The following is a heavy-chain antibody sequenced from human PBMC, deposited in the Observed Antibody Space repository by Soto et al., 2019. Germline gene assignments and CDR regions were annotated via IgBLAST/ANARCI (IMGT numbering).Heavy chain of an antibody. CDR2: MTGGGTT. CDR1: GFTFKNYA. D-gene: IGHD3-3*01. V-gene: IGHV3-23*01. J-gene: IGHJ6*02. CDR3: AKLKGGLGRFYGLDA. Sequence: PGGSLRLSCRASGFTFKNYAVTWVRKRPGKRLQWVSLMTGGGTTDYADSAKGRFIISRDNSKNTLSLQMHNLRADDTALYYCAKLKGGLGRFYGLDAWGQGTMVTVSS.